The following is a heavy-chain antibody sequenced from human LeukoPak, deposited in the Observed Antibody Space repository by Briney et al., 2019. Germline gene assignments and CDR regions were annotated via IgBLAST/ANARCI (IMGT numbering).Heavy chain of an antibody. V-gene: IGHV1-2*02. CDR3: AKTKNYYSYYLDV. Sequence: ASVKVSCKVSGYTLTELSMHWVRQAPGQGLEWMGWINPNSGDANFAQKFQGRVTMTRDTSISTAYMELNRLRSDDTAVYYCAKTKNYYSYYLDVWGKGTTVTVSS. D-gene: IGHD1-14*01. J-gene: IGHJ6*03. CDR1: GYTLTELS. CDR2: INPNSGDA.